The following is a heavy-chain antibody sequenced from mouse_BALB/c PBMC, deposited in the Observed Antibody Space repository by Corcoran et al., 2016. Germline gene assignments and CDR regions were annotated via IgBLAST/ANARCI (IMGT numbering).Heavy chain of an antibody. CDR3: GSYYRYDRAWFAY. CDR2: INPYNDGT. D-gene: IGHD2-14*01. J-gene: IGHJ3*01. V-gene: IGHV1S136*01. CDR1: GYTFTSYV. Sequence: EVQLQQSGPELVKPGASVKMSCKASGYTFTSYVMHWVKQKPGQGLEWIGYINPYNDGTKYNEKFKGKATLTSDKSSSTAYMELSSLTSEDSAVYYCGSYYRYDRAWFAYWGQGTLVTVSA.